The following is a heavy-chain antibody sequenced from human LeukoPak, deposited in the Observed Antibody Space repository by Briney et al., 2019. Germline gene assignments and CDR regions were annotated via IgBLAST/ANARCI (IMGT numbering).Heavy chain of an antibody. J-gene: IGHJ4*02. CDR3: ASGVSASRY. V-gene: IGHV3-30*02. CDR1: GFTFSSYG. CDR2: IRYDGSNK. Sequence: PGGSLRLSCAASGFTFSSYGMHWFRQAPGKGLEWVAFIRYDGSNKYYADSVKGRFTISRDNVKKSLYLQMNSLRVEDTAVYYCASGVSASRYWGQGTLVTVSS. D-gene: IGHD5-12*01.